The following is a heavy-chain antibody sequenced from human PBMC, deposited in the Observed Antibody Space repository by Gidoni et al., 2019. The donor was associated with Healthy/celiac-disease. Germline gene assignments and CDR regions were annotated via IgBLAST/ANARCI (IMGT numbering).Heavy chain of an antibody. Sequence: QVQLVQSGAEVKKPGSSVKVSCKAYGGTFSSYAISWVRQAPGQGLEWMGGIIPIFGTANYAQKFQGRVTITADESTSTAYMELSSLRSEDTAVYYCARATGSSSSSYYTNAFDIWGQGTMVTVSS. V-gene: IGHV1-69*01. J-gene: IGHJ3*02. D-gene: IGHD6-6*01. CDR2: IIPIFGTA. CDR3: ARATGSSSSSYYTNAFDI. CDR1: GGTFSSYA.